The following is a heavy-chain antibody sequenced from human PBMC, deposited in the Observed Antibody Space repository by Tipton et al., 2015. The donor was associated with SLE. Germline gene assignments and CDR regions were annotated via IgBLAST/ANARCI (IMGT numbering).Heavy chain of an antibody. CDR2: ISSDGRST. CDR1: GFPFKSYW. Sequence: SLRLSCAASGFPFKSYWIHWVRQAPGNGLVWASRISSDGRSTTYADSVKGRFTISRDNTKNTVYLQMNSLRSEDTAVYYCARGRDTVDAFDLWGQGTMVTVSS. CDR3: ARGRDTVDAFDL. V-gene: IGHV3-74*01. J-gene: IGHJ3*01.